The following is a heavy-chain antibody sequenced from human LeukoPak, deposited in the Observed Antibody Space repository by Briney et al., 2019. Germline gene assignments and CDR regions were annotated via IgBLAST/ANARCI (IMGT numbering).Heavy chain of an antibody. D-gene: IGHD3-3*01. CDR1: GGSISRYY. V-gene: IGHV4-4*07. CDR2: IYTSGST. Sequence: SETLSLTCTVSGGSISRYYLSWIRLPAGKGLEWIGRIYTSGSTNYNPSLKGRVTMSVDTSKNQFSLKLSSVAAADTAVYYCARGPMFFGVAYCDYWGQGTLVTVSS. J-gene: IGHJ4*02. CDR3: ARGPMFFGVAYCDY.